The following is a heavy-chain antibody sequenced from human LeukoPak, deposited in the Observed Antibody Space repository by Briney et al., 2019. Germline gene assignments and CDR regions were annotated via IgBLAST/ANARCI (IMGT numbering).Heavy chain of an antibody. CDR1: GGSISSYY. Sequence: PSETLSLTCTVSGGSISSYYWSWIRQPPGKGLEWIGYIYYSGSTNYNPSLRSRVTISVDTSKNQFSLKLSSVTAADTAVYYCARSGYYYDSSGYDRNAFDIWGQGTMVTVSS. CDR3: ARSGYYYDSSGYDRNAFDI. D-gene: IGHD3-22*01. CDR2: IYYSGST. J-gene: IGHJ3*02. V-gene: IGHV4-59*08.